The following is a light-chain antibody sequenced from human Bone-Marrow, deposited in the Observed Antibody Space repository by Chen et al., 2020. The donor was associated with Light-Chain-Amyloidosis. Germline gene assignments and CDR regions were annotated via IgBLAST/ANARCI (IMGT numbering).Light chain of an antibody. CDR3: MQTLESPT. CDR2: VAS. J-gene: IGKJ1*01. V-gene: IGKV2-28*01. Sequence: DIVLTQSPLTLPVTPGEPASISCRSSQSLRHSNGINYLDWFLQRPGQSPQLLIYVASDRASGVPDRFSGSGSGTEFILEISRVEAEDVGIYFCMQTLESPTFGQGTKVEI. CDR1: QSLRHSNGINY.